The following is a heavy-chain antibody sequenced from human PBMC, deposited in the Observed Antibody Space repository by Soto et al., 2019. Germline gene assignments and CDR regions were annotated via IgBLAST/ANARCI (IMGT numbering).Heavy chain of an antibody. D-gene: IGHD6-19*01. V-gene: IGHV3-48*03. CDR3: ARDSHLRWLGTLYHYYGMDV. CDR1: GFAFSSYE. CDR2: ISSSGSTI. J-gene: IGHJ6*02. Sequence: GGSLRLSCAASGFAFSSYEMNWVRQAPGKGLEWVSYISSSGSTIYYADSVKGRFTTSRDNAKNSLYLQMNSLSADDTAVYYCARDSHLRWLGTLYHYYGMDVWGQGTTVTVSS.